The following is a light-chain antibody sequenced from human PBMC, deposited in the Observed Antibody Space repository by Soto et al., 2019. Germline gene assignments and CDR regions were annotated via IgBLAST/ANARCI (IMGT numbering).Light chain of an antibody. J-gene: IGKJ1*01. CDR2: DAS. CDR1: QTISTW. Sequence: DIQMTQSPSILSAYVGDRVAITCRASQTISTWLAWYQLKPGKAPKLLIFDASSLESGVPSRFGGSGSGTEFTLTISSLQPDDFATYHCQHYNSYSWTFGQGTKVQVK. V-gene: IGKV1-5*01. CDR3: QHYNSYSWT.